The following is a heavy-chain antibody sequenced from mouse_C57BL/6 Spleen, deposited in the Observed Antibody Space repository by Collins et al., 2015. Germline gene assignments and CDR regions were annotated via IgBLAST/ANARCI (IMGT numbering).Heavy chain of an antibody. J-gene: IGHJ2*01. CDR1: GFLLTSYG. D-gene: IGHD1-1*02. Sequence: QVQLKESGPDLVAPSQSLSITCTVSGFLLTSYGVHWVRQPPGKGLEWLVVIWSDGSTTYNSALKSRLSISKDNSKSQVFLKMNSLQTDDTAMYYCARHEGGNHYFDYWGQGTTLTVSS. CDR2: IWSDGST. CDR3: ARHEGGNHYFDY. V-gene: IGHV2-6-2*01.